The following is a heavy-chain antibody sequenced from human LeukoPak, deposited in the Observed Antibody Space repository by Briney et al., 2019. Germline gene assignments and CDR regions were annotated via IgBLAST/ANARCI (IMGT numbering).Heavy chain of an antibody. CDR3: ARDRRVRGYYDTSGYYCDY. V-gene: IGHV1-18*01. J-gene: IGHJ4*02. D-gene: IGHD3-22*01. Sequence: ASVKVSCKASGYTFTSYGISWVRQAPGQGLEWMGWISVHNDNTNYAQKFQGRVTMTTDTYTSTAYMELRSLRSDDTAVYYCARDRRVRGYYDTSGYYCDYWGQGTLVTVSS. CDR2: ISVHNDNT. CDR1: GYTFTSYG.